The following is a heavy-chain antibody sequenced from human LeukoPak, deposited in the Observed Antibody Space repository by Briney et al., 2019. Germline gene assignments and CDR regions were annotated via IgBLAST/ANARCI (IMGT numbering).Heavy chain of an antibody. J-gene: IGHJ5*02. CDR3: ARLLSYRDNWFDP. Sequence: SETLSLTCTVSGGSISSSSYYWGWIRQPPGKGLEWIGRIYYSGSTYYNPSLKSRVTISVDTSKNQFSLKLSSVTAADTAVYYCARLLSYRDNWFDPWGQGTLVTVSS. CDR2: IYYSGST. CDR1: GGSISSSSYY. V-gene: IGHV4-39*01. D-gene: IGHD1-26*01.